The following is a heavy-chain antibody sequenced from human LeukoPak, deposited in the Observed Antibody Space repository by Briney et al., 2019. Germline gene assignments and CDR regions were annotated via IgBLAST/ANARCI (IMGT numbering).Heavy chain of an antibody. CDR3: AKGLYSGYDVPTFDY. CDR2: ISWNRGSI. D-gene: IGHD5-12*01. Sequence: PTGRSLRLSCAASGFSFDDYAMHWVRQAPGKGLEWVSGISWNRGSIGYADSVKGRFTISRDNAKNSLYLQMNSLRAEDTALYYCAKGLYSGYDVPTFDYWGQGTLVNVSS. J-gene: IGHJ4*02. CDR1: GFSFDDYA. V-gene: IGHV3-9*01.